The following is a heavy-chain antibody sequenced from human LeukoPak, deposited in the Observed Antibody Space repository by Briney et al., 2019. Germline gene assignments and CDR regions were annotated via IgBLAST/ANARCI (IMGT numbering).Heavy chain of an antibody. J-gene: IGHJ4*02. CDR2: IYHTGST. CDR3: ARLRVGLGELSLIDY. Sequence: SETLSLTCSVSGGSFSSTSYYRGWIRQPPGKGLEWIANIYHTGSTYYNPSLKSRVIISVDTSANQFSLKLSSVTAADTAVYYCARLRVGLGELSLIDYWGQGTLVTVSS. CDR1: GGSFSSTSYY. V-gene: IGHV4-39*01. D-gene: IGHD3-16*02.